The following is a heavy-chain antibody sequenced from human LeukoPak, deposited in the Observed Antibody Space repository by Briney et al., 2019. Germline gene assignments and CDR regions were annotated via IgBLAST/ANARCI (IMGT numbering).Heavy chain of an antibody. V-gene: IGHV3-20*04. D-gene: IGHD3-10*01. CDR1: GFTFDDYG. J-gene: IGHJ4*02. Sequence: GGSLRLSCAASGFTFDDYGMSWVRQAPGKGLEWVSGINWNGGSTGYADSVKGRFTISRDNAKNSLYLQMNSLRADDTAVYYCARVWYGSGSYYNDLGYWSQGTLVTVSS. CDR2: INWNGGST. CDR3: ARVWYGSGSYYNDLGY.